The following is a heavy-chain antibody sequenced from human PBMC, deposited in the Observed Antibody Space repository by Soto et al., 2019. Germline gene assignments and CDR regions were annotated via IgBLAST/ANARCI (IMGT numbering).Heavy chain of an antibody. D-gene: IGHD3-10*01. CDR1: GFTFSSYW. J-gene: IGHJ4*02. CDR2: IEEDGSEK. Sequence: PGGSLRLSCAASGFTFSSYWMNWVRQAPGKGLEWVANIEEDGSEKNYVDSVKGRFTISRDNSKNTLYLQMSSLRAEDTAVYYCARGFSAGKGSPPDFWGQGSLVTVSS. V-gene: IGHV3-7*03. CDR3: ARGFSAGKGSPPDF.